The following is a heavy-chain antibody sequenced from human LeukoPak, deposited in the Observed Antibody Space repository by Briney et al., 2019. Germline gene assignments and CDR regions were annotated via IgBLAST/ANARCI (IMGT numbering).Heavy chain of an antibody. D-gene: IGHD1-26*01. J-gene: IGHJ3*01. V-gene: IGHV4-31*03. CDR1: GGSISSGGYC. CDR2: IYYSGST. Sequence: SETLSLSCTVSGGSISSGGYCWSWIRQHPGKGLEWIGYIYYSGSTYYNPSLKSRVTISVDTSKHQFSLKLSSVTAADTAVYYCARGRRALISIVGVSDASDLGGEGTMVTVSS. CDR3: ARGRRALISIVGVSDASDL.